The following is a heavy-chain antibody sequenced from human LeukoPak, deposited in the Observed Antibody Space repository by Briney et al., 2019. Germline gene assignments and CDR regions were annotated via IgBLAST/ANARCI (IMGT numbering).Heavy chain of an antibody. V-gene: IGHV3-33*01. Sequence: GGSLRLSCAASGFTFSSYGMHWVRQAPGKGLEWVAVIWYDGSNKYYADSVKGRFTISRDNSKNTLYLQMNSLRAEDTAVYYCARELRPYYYYGMDVWGQGTTVTVSS. J-gene: IGHJ6*02. CDR2: IWYDGSNK. CDR3: ARELRPYYYYGMDV. CDR1: GFTFSSYG.